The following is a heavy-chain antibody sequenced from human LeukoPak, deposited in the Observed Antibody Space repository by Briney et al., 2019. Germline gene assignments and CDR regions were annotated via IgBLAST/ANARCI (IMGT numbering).Heavy chain of an antibody. J-gene: IGHJ4*02. CDR2: ISTSGSTI. CDR1: GFTFSNYY. V-gene: IGHV3-11*04. Sequence: GGSLRLSCAASGFTFSNYYMSWIRQAPGKGLEWVSHISTSGSTIYYADSVKGRFTISRDNAKKSLYLQMNSLRAEDTAVYYCERSLISRGSGSYSSDYWGQGTLVTVSS. CDR3: ERSLISRGSGSYSSDY. D-gene: IGHD3-10*01.